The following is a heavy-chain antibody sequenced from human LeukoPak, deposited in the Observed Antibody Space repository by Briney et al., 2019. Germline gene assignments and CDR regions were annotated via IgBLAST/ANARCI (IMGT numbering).Heavy chain of an antibody. D-gene: IGHD3-22*01. CDR1: GFTFRSYA. CDR2: ISGSGGST. J-gene: IGHJ4*02. Sequence: GGSLRLSCAASGFTFRSYAMSWVRQAPGKGLEWVSAISGSGGSTYYADSVKGRFTISRDNSKNTLYLQMNSLRAEDTAVYYCAKGFATYYYDSSGYADFWGQGTLVTVSS. V-gene: IGHV3-23*01. CDR3: AKGFATYYYDSSGYADF.